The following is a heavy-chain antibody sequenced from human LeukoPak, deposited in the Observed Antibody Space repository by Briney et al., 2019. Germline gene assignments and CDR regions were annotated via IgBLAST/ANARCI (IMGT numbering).Heavy chain of an antibody. CDR3: ARDFDY. J-gene: IGHJ4*02. V-gene: IGHV6-1*01. CDR1: GDSVSSNTAS. Sequence: SQTPSLTCAISGDSVSSNTASWNWVPQSPSRGLEWLGRTYYRSTWHNEYAVSVKSRIIINSDTSKNQFSLQLNSVTPEDTAVYYCARDFDYWGQGTLVTVSS. CDR2: TYYRSTWHN.